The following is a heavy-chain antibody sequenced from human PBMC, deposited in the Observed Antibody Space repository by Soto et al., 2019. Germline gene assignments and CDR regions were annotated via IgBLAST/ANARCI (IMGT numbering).Heavy chain of an antibody. CDR3: TRGMTGYHY. Sequence: GGSLRLSCSASGFTFSNFYMSWIRQAPGKGLEWVSSISSRDLTISYADSVKGRFTISRDNGKNSLVLAVVPRDDSKSIAYLQMNSLKTEDTAVYYCTRGMTGYHYWGQGTLVTVSS. CDR1: GFTFSNFY. V-gene: IGHV3-11*01. CDR2: ISSRDLTI. D-gene: IGHD3-9*01. J-gene: IGHJ4*02.